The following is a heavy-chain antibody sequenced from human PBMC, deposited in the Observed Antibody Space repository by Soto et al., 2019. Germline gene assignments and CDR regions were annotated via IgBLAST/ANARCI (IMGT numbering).Heavy chain of an antibody. J-gene: IGHJ4*02. V-gene: IGHV4-39*01. CDR2: FYYTGGT. CDR3: ESPRQGNYNFFSGYYALDY. CDR1: GASISSSRSY. Sequence: LSLTCTVSGASISSSRSYWGWVRQPPGKGLEWIVSFYYTGGTYSTYYNPSLKSRGTISVDTFKSQFSLNRRSVTAADTAVYYCESPRQGNYNFFSGYYALDYWGQGTLVTVSS. D-gene: IGHD3-3*01.